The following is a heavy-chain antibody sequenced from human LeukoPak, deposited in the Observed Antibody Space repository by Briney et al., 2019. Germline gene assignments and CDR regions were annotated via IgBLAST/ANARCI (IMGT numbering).Heavy chain of an antibody. CDR1: GDSISSYY. J-gene: IGHJ4*02. D-gene: IGHD4-17*01. V-gene: IGHV4-59*08. CDR2: IYYSGST. Sequence: SETLSLTCTVSGDSISSYYWNWLRQPPGKGLEWIGYIYYSGSTNYNPSLKSRVTISVDTSKNHFSLKLSSVTAADTAVYYCARGDGDFSFDYWGQGTLVTVSS. CDR3: ARGDGDFSFDY.